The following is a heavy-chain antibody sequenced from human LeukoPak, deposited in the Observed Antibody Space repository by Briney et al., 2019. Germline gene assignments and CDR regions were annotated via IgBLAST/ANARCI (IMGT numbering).Heavy chain of an antibody. V-gene: IGHV4-61*01. D-gene: IGHD6-13*01. CDR1: GGSISSSSYY. CDR2: IYYSGST. J-gene: IGHJ4*02. CDR3: ARSQQLPIEGFFDY. Sequence: PSETLSLTCTVSGGSISSSSYYWSWIRQPPGKGLEWIGYIYYSGSTNYNPSLKSRVTISVDTSKNQFSLKLSSVTAADTAVYYCARSQQLPIEGFFDYWGQGTLVTVSS.